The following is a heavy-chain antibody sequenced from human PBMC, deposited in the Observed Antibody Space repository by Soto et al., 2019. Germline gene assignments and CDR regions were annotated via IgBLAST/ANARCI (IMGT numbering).Heavy chain of an antibody. CDR2: ITDNGGDA. CDR1: GLTFGSRA. Sequence: PGGSLRLSCVAPGLTFGSRAMSWVRQAPGEGLQWVATITDNGGDAKYADSVRGRFVISRDNSKKTLYLQMTSLTAEDSAMYFCARGSTASYPGSRIFDFWGRGTPVTVSS. CDR3: ARGSTASYPGSRIFDF. D-gene: IGHD3-10*01. J-gene: IGHJ4*02. V-gene: IGHV3-23*01.